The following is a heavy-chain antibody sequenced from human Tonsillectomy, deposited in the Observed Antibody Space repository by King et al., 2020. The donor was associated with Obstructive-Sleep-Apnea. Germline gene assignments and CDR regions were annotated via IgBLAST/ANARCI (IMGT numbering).Heavy chain of an antibody. J-gene: IGHJ4*02. D-gene: IGHD6-13*01. CDR1: GFTFSSYA. Sequence: VQLVESGGGLVQPGGSLRLSCAASGFTFSSYAMSWVRQAPGKGLEWVSAISGSGGSTYYADSVKGRFTISRDNSKNTLYLQMNSLRAEDTAVYYCANPISSSWYSKLPGGLDYWGQGTLVTVSS. CDR2: ISGSGGST. V-gene: IGHV3-23*04. CDR3: ANPISSSWYSKLPGGLDY.